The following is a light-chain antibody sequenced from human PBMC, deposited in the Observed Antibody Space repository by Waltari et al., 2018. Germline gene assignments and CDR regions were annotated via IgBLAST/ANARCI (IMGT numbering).Light chain of an antibody. Sequence: NFVLTQPHSVSESPEKTVTISCTRRSGSIAANYVQWYQQRPGSSPTIVIYENNQRPPGVPDRFSGSIDGSSNSASLTISGLKTDDEADYFCQSYDTTARVFGGGTKLTVL. CDR2: ENN. CDR3: QSYDTTARV. J-gene: IGLJ3*02. V-gene: IGLV6-57*01. CDR1: SGSIAANY.